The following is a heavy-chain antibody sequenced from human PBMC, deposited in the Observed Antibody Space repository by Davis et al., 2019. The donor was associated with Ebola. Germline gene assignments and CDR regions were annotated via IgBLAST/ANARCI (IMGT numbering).Heavy chain of an antibody. V-gene: IGHV1-69*04. J-gene: IGHJ4*02. Sequence: AASVKVSCKVSGYNLTDLSMQWVRHAPGHGLEWMGRIIPLFDITTYAQKFQGRVTITADKSTSTVFMELSSLTSEDTAVYYCARDEMATIYGPLDYWGQGSLVTVSS. CDR1: GYNLTDLS. D-gene: IGHD5-24*01. CDR3: ARDEMATIYGPLDY. CDR2: IIPLFDIT.